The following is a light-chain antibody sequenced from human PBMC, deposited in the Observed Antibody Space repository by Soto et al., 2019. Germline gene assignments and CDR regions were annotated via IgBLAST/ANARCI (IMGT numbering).Light chain of an antibody. CDR3: QQRSNWPVT. J-gene: IGKJ1*01. V-gene: IGKV3-11*01. CDR1: QSVSTY. CDR2: DAS. Sequence: EIVLTQSPATLPLSPGERATLSYTASQSVSTYLAWYQQKPGQAPGLLIYDASNRATGIPARFSGSGSGTVFTLTISSLEPEDFAVYYCQQRSNWPVTFGQGTKV.